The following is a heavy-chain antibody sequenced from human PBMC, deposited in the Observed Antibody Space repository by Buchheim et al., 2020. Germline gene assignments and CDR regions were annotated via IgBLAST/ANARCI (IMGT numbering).Heavy chain of an antibody. Sequence: EVHLVESGGVVIQPGGSLRLSCEASGFTFDDYTMHWVRQAPGKGLEWVSLIAWDSETTYYAESVKGRFTISRDNNKNSLYLQMNSLTAEDTAMYYCAKKGSSVTSSGSYFDSWGQGTL. D-gene: IGHD4-17*01. CDR1: GFTFDDYT. CDR2: IAWDSETT. CDR3: AKKGSSVTSSGSYFDS. J-gene: IGHJ4*02. V-gene: IGHV3-43*01.